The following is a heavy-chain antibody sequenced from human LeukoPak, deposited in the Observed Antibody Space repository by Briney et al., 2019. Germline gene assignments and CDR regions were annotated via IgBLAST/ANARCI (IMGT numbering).Heavy chain of an antibody. V-gene: IGHV4-39*02. J-gene: IGHJ5*02. Sequence: PPETLSLTCTVSGGSISRSSYYWGWLRQPPGKGLEWIGSIYYSESTYHNLSLKSRVTIDVDTSKNHFALKLSSAAAADTAVYYCARVGSGYLNWFDPWGQGTLVTVSS. D-gene: IGHD3-22*01. CDR2: IYYSEST. CDR1: GGSISRSSYY. CDR3: ARVGSGYLNWFDP.